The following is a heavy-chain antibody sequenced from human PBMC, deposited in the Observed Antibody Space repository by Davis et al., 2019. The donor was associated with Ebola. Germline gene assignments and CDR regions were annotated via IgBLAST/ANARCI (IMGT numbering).Heavy chain of an antibody. CDR1: GFRFSSHW. CDR2: IYPGDSDT. D-gene: IGHD3-10*01. V-gene: IGHV5-51*01. CDR3: ARMGKSYYDSLWDY. Sequence: GESLKISCKDSGFRFSSHWIAWVRQMPGKGLEWMGIIYPGDSDTRYSPSFEGQVTISVDKSISTAYLQWSGLKASDTAMYYCARMGKSYYDSLWDYWGQGTLVTVSS. J-gene: IGHJ4*02.